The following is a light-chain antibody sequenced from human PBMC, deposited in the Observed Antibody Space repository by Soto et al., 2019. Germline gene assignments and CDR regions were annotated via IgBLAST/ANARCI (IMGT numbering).Light chain of an antibody. CDR2: DAS. V-gene: IGKV3-15*01. J-gene: IGKJ1*01. Sequence: EIVMTQSPVTLSVSAGERVTLSCRASQSVGSNFAWYQQKPGQAPRLLIYDASTRATGIPARFSGSGSGTEFTLTISSLQSEDFAFYYCQQFLYWSTFGQGTKLDIK. CDR1: QSVGSN. CDR3: QQFLYWST.